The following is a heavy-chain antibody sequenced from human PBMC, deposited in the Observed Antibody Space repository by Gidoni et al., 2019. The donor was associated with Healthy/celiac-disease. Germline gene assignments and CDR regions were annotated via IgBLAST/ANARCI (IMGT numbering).Heavy chain of an antibody. CDR2: IYHIGST. D-gene: IGHD1-26*01. CDR3: ARSPGRSYFLDY. CDR1: GGSISRGGYS. J-gene: IGHJ4*02. V-gene: IGHV4-30-2*01. Sequence: QLQLQESGSGLVKPSQTLSLTCAVSGGSISRGGYSWSCIRQPPGKGLEWIGYIYHIGSTYYNPSLKSRVTISVDRSKNQFPLKLSSVTAADTAVYYCARSPGRSYFLDYWGQGTLVTVSS.